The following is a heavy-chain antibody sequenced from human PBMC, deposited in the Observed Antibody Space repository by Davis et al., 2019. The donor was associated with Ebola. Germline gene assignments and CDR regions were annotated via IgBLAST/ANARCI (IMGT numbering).Heavy chain of an antibody. CDR2: IIPIFGTA. V-gene: IGHV1-69*13. D-gene: IGHD4-11*01. CDR1: GGTFSSYA. J-gene: IGHJ6*02. Sequence: SVKVSCKASGGTFSSYAISWVRQAPGQGLEWMGGIIPIFGTANYAQKFQGRVTITADESTSTAYMELSSLRSEDTAVYYCARGRRATVTYDHYYYYGMDVWGQGTTVTVSS. CDR3: ARGRRATVTYDHYYYYGMDV.